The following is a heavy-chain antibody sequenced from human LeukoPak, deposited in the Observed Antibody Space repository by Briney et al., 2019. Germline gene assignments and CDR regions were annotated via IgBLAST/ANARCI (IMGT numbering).Heavy chain of an antibody. V-gene: IGHV1-2*02. CDR2: INPNSGGT. CDR3: ARTRSGWYVGLDY. D-gene: IGHD6-19*01. CDR1: GYTFTGYY. Sequence: ASVKVSCKASGYTFTGYYMHWVRQAPGQGLEWMGWINPNSGGTNYAQKFQGRVTMTRDTSISTVYMELSRLRSDDTAVYYCARTRSGWYVGLDYWGQGTLVTVSS. J-gene: IGHJ4*02.